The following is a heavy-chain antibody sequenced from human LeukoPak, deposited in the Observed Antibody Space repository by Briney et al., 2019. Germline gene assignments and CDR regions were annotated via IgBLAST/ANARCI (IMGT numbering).Heavy chain of an antibody. CDR3: ARDRGYSNFPYYMDV. J-gene: IGHJ6*03. D-gene: IGHD4-11*01. CDR2: IYSGGST. Sequence: GGSLRLSCAASGFTISSNYMSWVRKAPGKGLEWVSVIYSGGSTYYADSVKGRFTISRDNSKNTLYLQMNSLRAEDTAVYYCARDRGYSNFPYYMDVWGKGTTVTVSS. V-gene: IGHV3-53*01. CDR1: GFTISSNY.